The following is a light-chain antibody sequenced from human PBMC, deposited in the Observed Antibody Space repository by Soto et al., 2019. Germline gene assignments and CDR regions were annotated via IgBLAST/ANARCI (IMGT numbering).Light chain of an antibody. Sequence: EIVLTQSPGTLSLSPGERATLSCRASQSVSSSYLAWYQQKPGQAPRLLIYGASSSATGIPDRFSGSVSGTEFTLTISRLKPEDFAVYYCQQYGSSPRTCGQGTKVEI. CDR3: QQYGSSPRT. CDR1: QSVSSSY. J-gene: IGKJ1*01. V-gene: IGKV3-20*01. CDR2: GAS.